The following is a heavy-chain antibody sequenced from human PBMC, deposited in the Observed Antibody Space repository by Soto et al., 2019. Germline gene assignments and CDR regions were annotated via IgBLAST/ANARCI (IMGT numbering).Heavy chain of an antibody. CDR1: GFTFNIYA. CDR3: ARGGGSPHHLDY. Sequence: EVQLLESGGGLVQPGGSLRLSCAASGFTFNIYAMNWVRQAPGKGLEWVSAIAGLDDNIYYADSVEGRFTISRDDAKNPLYLQLNSLVADDAAVYFCARGGGSPHHLDYWGRGALVTGSS. CDR2: IAGLDDNI. J-gene: IGHJ4*01. V-gene: IGHV3-23*01. D-gene: IGHD1-26*01.